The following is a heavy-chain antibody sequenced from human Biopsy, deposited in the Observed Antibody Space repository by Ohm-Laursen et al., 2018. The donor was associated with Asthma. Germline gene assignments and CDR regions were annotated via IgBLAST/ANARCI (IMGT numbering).Heavy chain of an antibody. J-gene: IGHJ6*02. Sequence: ASVKVSCKTSGYTFNSAGITWVRQAPGQGLEWMGWISVYNGNTKVAQKLQDRVTMITDTSTSTAYMELRSLRPDDTAVYFCARAVDYSHYYGIDVWGPGTTVTVS. CDR3: ARAVDYSHYYGIDV. D-gene: IGHD3-10*01. CDR1: GYTFNSAG. V-gene: IGHV1-18*01. CDR2: ISVYNGNT.